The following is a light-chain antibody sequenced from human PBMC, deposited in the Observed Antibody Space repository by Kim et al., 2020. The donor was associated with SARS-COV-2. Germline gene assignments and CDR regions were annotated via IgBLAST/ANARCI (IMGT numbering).Light chain of an antibody. CDR2: GAS. CDR1: QSVSRN. Sequence: LCASPGERVTRSCRASQSVSRNLAWYQQKPGQAPRLLMYGASTRATGFPARFSGSGSGTEFTLTISSLQSEDFALYFCHQYEDWPTFGQGTKLEI. V-gene: IGKV3-15*01. J-gene: IGKJ2*01. CDR3: HQYEDWPT.